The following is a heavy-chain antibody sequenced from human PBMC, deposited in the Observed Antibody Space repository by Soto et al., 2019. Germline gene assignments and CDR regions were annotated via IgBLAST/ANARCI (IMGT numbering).Heavy chain of an antibody. CDR3: ARRWGRTFDY. CDR1: GGSISSYY. D-gene: IGHD7-27*01. Sequence: QVQLQESGPGLVKPSETLSLTCTVSGGSISSYYWSWIRQPPGKGLEWIGYIYYSGSTNYNPSLKGRVNISVDTSKNQFSLKLSSVTAADTAVYYCARRWGRTFDYWGQGTLVTVSS. J-gene: IGHJ4*02. CDR2: IYYSGST. V-gene: IGHV4-59*08.